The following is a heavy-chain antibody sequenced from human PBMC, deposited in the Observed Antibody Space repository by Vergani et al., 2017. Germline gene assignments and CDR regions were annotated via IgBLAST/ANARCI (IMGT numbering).Heavy chain of an antibody. D-gene: IGHD2-2*01. J-gene: IGHJ3*02. Sequence: EVQLVESGGGLVQPGGSLRLSCAASGFTFSDHYMDWVRQAPGKGLEWVGRTRNKANSYTTEYAASVKGIFTISRDDSKNSLYLQMNSLKIEDTAVYYCARLGYCSSTTCRQAFDIWGQGTMVTVS. CDR2: TRNKANSYTT. V-gene: IGHV3-72*01. CDR1: GFTFSDHY. CDR3: ARLGYCSSTTCRQAFDI.